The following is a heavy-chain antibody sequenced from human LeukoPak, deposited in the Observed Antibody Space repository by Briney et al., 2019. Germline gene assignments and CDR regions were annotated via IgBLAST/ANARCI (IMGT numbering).Heavy chain of an antibody. Sequence: SETLSLACTVSAYSISSGYYWGWIRQPPGKGLEWIGSIYHSGSTYYNPSLKSRVTISVDTSKNQFSLKLSSVTAADTAVYFCARGSYSYDSSGAFDIWGQGTMVTVSS. CDR3: ARGSYSYDSSGAFDI. CDR2: IYHSGST. CDR1: AYSISSGYY. J-gene: IGHJ3*02. V-gene: IGHV4-38-2*02. D-gene: IGHD3-22*01.